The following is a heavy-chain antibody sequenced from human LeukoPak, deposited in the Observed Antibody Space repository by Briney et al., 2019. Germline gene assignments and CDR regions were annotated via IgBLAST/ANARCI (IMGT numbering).Heavy chain of an antibody. Sequence: EEPLKISCKGSGYSFPSDWIGWVRQMPGKGLEWRGIIYPGDSDTNYSPSFQGQVTISADKSISTAYLQWSSLKASDTAMYYCASQGPLVGIDYWGQGTLVTVSS. V-gene: IGHV5-51*01. D-gene: IGHD6-6*01. CDR2: IYPGDSDT. CDR3: ASQGPLVGIDY. J-gene: IGHJ4*02. CDR1: GYSFPSDW.